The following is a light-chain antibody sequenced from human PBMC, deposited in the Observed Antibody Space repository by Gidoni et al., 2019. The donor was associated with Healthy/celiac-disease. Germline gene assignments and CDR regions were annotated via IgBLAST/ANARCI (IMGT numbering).Light chain of an antibody. CDR1: SANIGSNT. V-gene: IGLV1-44*01. J-gene: IGLJ1*01. Sequence: QSVLTQPPSASGPPGQRVPTSCSGSSANIGSNTVTWYQQLPGTAPNLLIYSNNQRPSGVPDRFSCSKSGTSASLAISGLQSEDEADYYCAAGDDSLNGYVFGTGTKVTVL. CDR3: AAGDDSLNGYV. CDR2: SNN.